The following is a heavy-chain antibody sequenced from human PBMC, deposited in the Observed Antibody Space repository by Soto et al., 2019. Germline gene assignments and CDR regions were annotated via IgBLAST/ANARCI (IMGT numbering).Heavy chain of an antibody. CDR3: ARHQRVGCGGECYLYYFGY. D-gene: IGHD2-21*01. V-gene: IGHV1-46*01. Sequence: QVQLVQSGAEVKKPGASVKVSCKASGYTFTSYYMHLVRQAPGQGLEWMGIINPSGGSTSYAQKCQGRVTMNRDTSTSTVYMGLSSLRSEDAGVYYCARHQRVGCGGECYLYYFGYWGQGTLVTVSS. CDR2: INPSGGST. J-gene: IGHJ4*02. CDR1: GYTFTSYY.